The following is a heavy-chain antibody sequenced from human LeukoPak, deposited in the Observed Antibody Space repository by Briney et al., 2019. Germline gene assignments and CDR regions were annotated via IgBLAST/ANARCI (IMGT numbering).Heavy chain of an antibody. CDR1: GYTFTSYG. V-gene: IGHV1-18*01. CDR2: FRAYNGNT. D-gene: IGHD1-26*01. CDR3: ARVTSGSYLY. J-gene: IGHJ4*02. Sequence: VKLCYSPSGYTFTSYGISWGRQSPGQGLEWMGWFRAYNGNTNYAQKLQGRAPMTTETSTSTAYMELRSLRSEETAVYDCARVTSGSYLYWGQGTLGTVSS.